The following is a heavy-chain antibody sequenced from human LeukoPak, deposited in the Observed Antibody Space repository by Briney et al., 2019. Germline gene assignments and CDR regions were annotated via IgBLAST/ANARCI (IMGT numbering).Heavy chain of an antibody. CDR3: ARDRGGSYLGFDY. Sequence: GASVKVSCKASGYTFTSYYMHWVRQAPGQGLEGMGWINPNSGGTNYAQKFQGRGTINRDTSISTAYMELSRLRSDDTAVYYCARDRGGSYLGFDYWGQGTLVTVSS. CDR2: INPNSGGT. J-gene: IGHJ4*02. D-gene: IGHD1-26*01. V-gene: IGHV1-2*02. CDR1: GYTFTSYY.